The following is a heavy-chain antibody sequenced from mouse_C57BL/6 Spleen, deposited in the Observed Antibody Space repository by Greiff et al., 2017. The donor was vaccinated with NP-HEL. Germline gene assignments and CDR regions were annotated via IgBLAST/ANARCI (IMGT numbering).Heavy chain of an antibody. V-gene: IGHV2-2*01. J-gene: IGHJ2*01. CDR3: ASFDY. Sequence: QVQLKESGPGLVQPSQSLSITCTVSGFSLTSYGVHWVRQSPGKGLEWLGVIWSGGSTDYNAAFISRLSISKDNSTSQVFFKMNSLQADDTAIYYCASFDYWGKGTTLTVSS. CDR1: GFSLTSYG. CDR2: IWSGGST.